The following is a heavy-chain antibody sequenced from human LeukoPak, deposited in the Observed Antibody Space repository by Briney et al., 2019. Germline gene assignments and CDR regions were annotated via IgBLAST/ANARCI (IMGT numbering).Heavy chain of an antibody. CDR2: IGSDTNYI. CDR3: GTVFDH. V-gene: IGHV3-21*01. Sequence: GGSLRLSCAASGFIFSDYSMSWVRQAPGKGLEWISSIGSDTNYIYYADSVKGRFTISRDNAKNTVSLQMNSLKAEDTAVYYCGTVFDHWGPGILVTVSS. J-gene: IGHJ4*02. CDR1: GFIFSDYS. D-gene: IGHD1-14*01.